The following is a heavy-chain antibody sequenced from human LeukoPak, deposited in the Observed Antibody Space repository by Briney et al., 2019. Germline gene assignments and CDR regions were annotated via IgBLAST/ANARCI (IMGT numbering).Heavy chain of an antibody. D-gene: IGHD5-24*01. Sequence: SVKVSCKASGGTFSSYAISWVRQAPGQGLEWMGGIIPIFGTANYAQKFQGRVTITADESTSTAYMELSSLRSENTAVYYCASVEMATIDAFDIWGQGTMVTVSS. V-gene: IGHV1-69*13. CDR3: ASVEMATIDAFDI. CDR1: GGTFSSYA. CDR2: IIPIFGTA. J-gene: IGHJ3*02.